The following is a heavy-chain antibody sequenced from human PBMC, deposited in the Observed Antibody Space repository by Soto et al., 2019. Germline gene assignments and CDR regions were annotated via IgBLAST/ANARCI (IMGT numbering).Heavy chain of an antibody. J-gene: IGHJ6*02. CDR3: ARELRFGEYYGMDV. V-gene: IGHV3-21*01. D-gene: IGHD3-10*01. CDR1: GFTLNSYN. CDR2: ISSSSSYI. Sequence: EVQLVESGGGLVKPGGSLRLSCAASGFTLNSYNMNWVRQAPGKGLEWVSSISSSSSYIYYADSVKGRFTISRDNAKNSLYLQMNSLRAEDTAVYYCARELRFGEYYGMDVWGQGTTVTVSS.